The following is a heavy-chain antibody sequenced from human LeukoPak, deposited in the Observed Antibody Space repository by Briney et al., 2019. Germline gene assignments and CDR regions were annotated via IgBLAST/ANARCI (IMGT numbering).Heavy chain of an antibody. Sequence: PSETLSLTCTASGGSISSYYWSWIRQPPGKGLEWIGYIYYSGSTNYNPSLKSRVTISVDTSKNQFSLKLSSVTAADTAVYYCAPPPYYYEANGYSVAWGQGTLVTVSS. CDR2: IYYSGST. D-gene: IGHD3-22*01. CDR1: GGSISSYY. CDR3: APPPYYYEANGYSVA. J-gene: IGHJ5*02. V-gene: IGHV4-59*01.